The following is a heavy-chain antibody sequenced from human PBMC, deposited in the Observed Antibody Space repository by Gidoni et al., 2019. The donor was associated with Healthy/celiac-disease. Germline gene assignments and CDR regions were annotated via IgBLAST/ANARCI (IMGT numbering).Heavy chain of an antibody. Sequence: EVQLLESGGGLVQPGGSLRLSCAASGFTFRSYAMRWVRQAPGKGLEWVSAISGSGGSTYYADSVKGRFTISRDNSKNTLYLQMNSLRAEDTAVYYCAKDWVPSGSNSDYWGQGTLVTVSS. CDR1: GFTFRSYA. D-gene: IGHD1-26*01. V-gene: IGHV3-23*01. J-gene: IGHJ4*02. CDR3: AKDWVPSGSNSDY. CDR2: ISGSGGST.